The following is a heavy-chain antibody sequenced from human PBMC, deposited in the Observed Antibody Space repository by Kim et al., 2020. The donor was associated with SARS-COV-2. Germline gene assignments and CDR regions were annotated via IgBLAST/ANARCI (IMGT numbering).Heavy chain of an antibody. CDR2: IYYSGST. D-gene: IGHD1-26*01. J-gene: IGHJ3*02. CDR1: GGSISSSSYY. Sequence: SETLSLTCTVSGGSISSSSYYWGWIRQPPGKGLEWIGSIYYSGSTYYNPPLKSRVTISVDTSKNQFSLKLSSVTAADTAVYYCARHGATNYAFDIWGQGTMVTVSS. V-gene: IGHV4-39*01. CDR3: ARHGATNYAFDI.